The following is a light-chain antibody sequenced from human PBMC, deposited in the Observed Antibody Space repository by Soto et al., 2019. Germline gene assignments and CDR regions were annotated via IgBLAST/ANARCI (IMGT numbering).Light chain of an antibody. CDR2: AAS. CDR1: QGINNY. CDR3: QQSYSSWLT. V-gene: IGKV1-39*01. J-gene: IGKJ4*01. Sequence: DVQLAQSPSSLSASVGDRVTITCRARQGINNYLNLYQQKPGRAPKLLVYAASTLEDGVPSRFSGSGSGTDFTLTISPLQPEDFAVYYCQQSYSSWLTFGGGTRVEI.